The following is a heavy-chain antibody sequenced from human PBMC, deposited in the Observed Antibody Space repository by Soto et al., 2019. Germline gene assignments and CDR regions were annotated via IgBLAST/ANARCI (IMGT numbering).Heavy chain of an antibody. CDR1: GFTFSSYA. J-gene: IGHJ4*02. V-gene: IGHV3-23*01. CDR2: ISGSGGST. CDR3: AKGGYRYGLRGAYFDY. D-gene: IGHD5-18*01. Sequence: GGSLRLSCAASGFTFSSYAMSWVRQAPGKGLEWVSAISGSGGSTYYADSVKGRFTISRDNSKNTLYLQMNSLRAEDTAVYYCAKGGYRYGLRGAYFDYWGQGTLVTVSS.